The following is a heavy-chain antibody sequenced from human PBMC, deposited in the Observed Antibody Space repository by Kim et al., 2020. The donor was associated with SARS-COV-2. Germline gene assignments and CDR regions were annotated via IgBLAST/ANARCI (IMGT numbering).Heavy chain of an antibody. D-gene: IGHD4-17*01. CDR1: GYTFTSYY. Sequence: ASVKVSCKASGYTFTSYYMHWVRQAPGQGLEWMGIINPSGGSTSYAQKFQGRVTMTRDTSTSTVYMELSSLRSEDTAVYYCARGGGRGDYGDYDDLLFDYWGQGTLVTVSS. J-gene: IGHJ4*02. CDR3: ARGGGRGDYGDYDDLLFDY. CDR2: INPSGGST. V-gene: IGHV1-46*01.